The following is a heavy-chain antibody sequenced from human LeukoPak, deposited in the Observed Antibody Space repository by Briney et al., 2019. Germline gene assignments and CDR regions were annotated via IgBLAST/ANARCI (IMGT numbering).Heavy chain of an antibody. V-gene: IGHV3-74*01. Sequence: GGSLRLSCAASGFTFSSYWMHWVRQAPGKGLMWVSRINSDRSGTNYADSVKGRFTISRDNAKNTVYLQMNSLRAEDTAVYYCARAGRGLRYFDWLTHDYWGQGTRVTVSS. CDR1: GFTFSSYW. CDR3: ARAGRGLRYFDWLTHDY. CDR2: INSDRSGT. J-gene: IGHJ4*02. D-gene: IGHD3-9*01.